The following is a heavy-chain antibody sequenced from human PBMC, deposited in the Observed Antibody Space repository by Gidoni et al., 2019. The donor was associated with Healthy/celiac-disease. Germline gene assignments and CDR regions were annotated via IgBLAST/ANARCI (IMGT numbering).Heavy chain of an antibody. V-gene: IGHV1-69*02. J-gene: IGHJ4*02. CDR1: GGTLTSYT. CDR3: ALQAYYYDSSGYSWFD. D-gene: IGHD3-22*01. Sequence: QVQLVHSGAEVKKPGSSVKFSCMASGGTLTSYTISWVRQAPGQGLEWMGRIIPIIGIANYAQKFKGRVTITADKSTSTAYMELSSLRSEETAVYYCALQAYYYDSSGYSWFDWGQGTLVTVSS. CDR2: IIPIIGIA.